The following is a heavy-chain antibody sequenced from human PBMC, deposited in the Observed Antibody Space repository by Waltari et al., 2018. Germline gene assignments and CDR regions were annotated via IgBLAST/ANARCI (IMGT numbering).Heavy chain of an antibody. V-gene: IGHV1-24*01. CDR3: ATRIAYYYDSSGYYFNY. CDR2: FDPEDGET. Sequence: QVQLVQSGAEVKKPGASVKVSCKVSGYTLTALSMHWWRKAPVQGLEWMGGFDPEDGETIYAQNFQGRVTMSEDTSTDTAYMELSSLRSEDTAVYYCATRIAYYYDSSGYYFNYWGQGSLVTVSS. CDR1: GYTLTALS. J-gene: IGHJ4*02. D-gene: IGHD3-22*01.